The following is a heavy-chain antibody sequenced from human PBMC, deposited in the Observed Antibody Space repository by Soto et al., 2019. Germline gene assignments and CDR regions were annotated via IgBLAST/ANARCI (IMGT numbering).Heavy chain of an antibody. Sequence: SETLSLTXTVSGGSISGFYWSWIRQPPGKGLEWIGYIYYSGTTNYNPSLKSRVTMSVDTSKNQFSLKLSSVTAADTAIYYCATGGWYNGNWGPGTLVTVSS. CDR1: GGSISGFY. D-gene: IGHD1-20*01. CDR3: ATGGWYNGN. CDR2: IYYSGTT. J-gene: IGHJ4*02. V-gene: IGHV4-59*01.